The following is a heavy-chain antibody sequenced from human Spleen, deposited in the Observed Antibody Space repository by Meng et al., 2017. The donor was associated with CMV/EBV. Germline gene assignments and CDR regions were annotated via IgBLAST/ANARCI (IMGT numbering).Heavy chain of an antibody. V-gene: IGHV1-2*02. D-gene: IGHD3-9*01. Sequence: ASVKVSCKASGYTFTGYYMHWVRQAPGQGLEWMGWINPNSGGTNYAQKFQGRGTMTTDTSITTAYMELSRLRSDNTAVYYCARGLRYFDPHDFDYWSQGTLVTVSS. CDR1: GYTFTGYY. CDR2: INPNSGGT. CDR3: ARGLRYFDPHDFDY. J-gene: IGHJ4*02.